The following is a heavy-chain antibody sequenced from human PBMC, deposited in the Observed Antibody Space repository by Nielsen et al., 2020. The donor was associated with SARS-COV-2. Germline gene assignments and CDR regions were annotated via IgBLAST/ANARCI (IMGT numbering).Heavy chain of an antibody. CDR2: IIPIFGTA. J-gene: IGHJ5*02. CDR3: ARDYYDSSGYYQYNWFDP. D-gene: IGHD3-22*01. V-gene: IGHV1-69*13. CDR1: GGTFSSYA. Sequence: SVKVSCKASGGTFSSYAISWVRQAPGQGLEWMGGIIPIFGTANYAQKFQGRVTITADESTSTAYMELSSLRSEDTAVYYCARDYYDSSGYYQYNWFDPWGQGTLVTVSS.